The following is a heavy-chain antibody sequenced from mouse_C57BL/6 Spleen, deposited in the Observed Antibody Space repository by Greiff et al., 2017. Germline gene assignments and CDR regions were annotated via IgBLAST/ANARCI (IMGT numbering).Heavy chain of an antibody. CDR3: ARSPDLDY. CDR1: GYTFTDYY. Sequence: EVQLQQSGPELVKPGASVKISCKASGYTFTDYYMNWVKQSHGKSLEWIGDINPNNGGTSYNQKFKGKATLTVDKSSSTAYMELRSLTSEDSAVYYCARSPDLDYWSQGTTLTVSS. CDR2: INPNNGGT. J-gene: IGHJ2*01. V-gene: IGHV1-26*01.